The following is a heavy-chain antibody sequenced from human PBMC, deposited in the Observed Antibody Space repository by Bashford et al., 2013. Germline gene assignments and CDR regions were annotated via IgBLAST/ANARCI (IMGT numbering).Heavy chain of an antibody. D-gene: IGHD6-13*01. V-gene: IGHV3-30-3*01. CDR1: GFTFSSYA. Sequence: GGSLRLSCAASGFTFSSYAMHWVRQAPGKGLEWVAVISYDGSNKYYADSVKGRFTISRDNSKNTLYLQMNSLRAEDTAVYYCARGNFAASIAAVQFDYWGQGTLVTVSS. J-gene: IGHJ4*02. CDR2: ISYDGSNK. CDR3: ARGNFAASIAAVQFDY.